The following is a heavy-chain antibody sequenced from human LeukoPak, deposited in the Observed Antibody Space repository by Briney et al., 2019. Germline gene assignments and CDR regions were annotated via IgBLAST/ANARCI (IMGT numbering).Heavy chain of an antibody. CDR1: GFTFSSYA. V-gene: IGHV3-49*04. D-gene: IGHD6-19*01. Sequence: GGSLRLSCAASGFTFSSYAMSWVRQAPGEGQGWVGFIRSKAYGGTTEYAASVKSRFTISKDDSNSIAYLQMNSLKTEDTAVYYCTRDDSGWRYYYYYMDVWGKGTTVTVSS. J-gene: IGHJ6*03. CDR2: IRSKAYGGTT. CDR3: TRDDSGWRYYYYYMDV.